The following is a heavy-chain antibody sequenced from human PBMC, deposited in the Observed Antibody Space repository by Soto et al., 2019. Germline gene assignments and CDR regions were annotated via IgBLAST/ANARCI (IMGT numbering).Heavy chain of an antibody. CDR1: GFTFSSYW. Sequence: EVQMVESGGGLVQPGGSLRLSCAASGFTFSSYWMHWVRQPPGEGLLCVSRINSDGSSTNYADSVKGRFTISRDNAKNTLYLQMNSLRAEDTAMYFCVRGKSGSYFRGWGQGTLVTVSS. CDR3: VRGKSGSYFRG. CDR2: INSDGSST. J-gene: IGHJ4*02. D-gene: IGHD1-26*01. V-gene: IGHV3-74*01.